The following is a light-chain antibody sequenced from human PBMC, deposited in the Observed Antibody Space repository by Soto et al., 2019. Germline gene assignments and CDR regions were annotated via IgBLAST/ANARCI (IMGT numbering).Light chain of an antibody. CDR1: KIGTRS. Sequence: SYELTQPPSVSEAPGKTARITCGGNKIGTRSVHWYQQKAGQAPVLVIFYDSGRPSGIPERYSGSNSGNTATLTITRVEAGDWADYYCEVWDSSGDHPVFGGGTKLTVL. J-gene: IGLJ2*01. V-gene: IGLV3-21*04. CDR3: EVWDSSGDHPV. CDR2: YDS.